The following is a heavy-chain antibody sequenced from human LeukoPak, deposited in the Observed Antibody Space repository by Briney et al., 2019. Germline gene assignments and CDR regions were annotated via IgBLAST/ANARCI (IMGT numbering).Heavy chain of an antibody. CDR2: IIPIFCTA. Sequence: SVTVSCKAYGGTFSSYAISWVRQAPGQGLEWMGRIIPIFCTANYAQKFQGRVTITTDESTSTAYMELSSLRSEDTAVYYCARDRGDYWGQGTLVTVSS. CDR3: ARDRGDY. V-gene: IGHV1-69*05. D-gene: IGHD3-10*01. J-gene: IGHJ4*02. CDR1: GGTFSSYA.